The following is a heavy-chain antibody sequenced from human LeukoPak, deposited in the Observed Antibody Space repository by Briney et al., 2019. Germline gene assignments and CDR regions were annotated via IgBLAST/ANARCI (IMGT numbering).Heavy chain of an antibody. CDR1: GFTVSSNY. V-gene: IGHV3-53*01. CDR2: IYSGGST. J-gene: IGHJ4*02. Sequence: PGGSLRLSCAASGFTVSSNYMSWVRQAPGKGLEWVSVIYSGGSTYYAESVKGRFTISRDNSKNTLYLQMNSLRAEDTAVYYCAREGFRPGQQLANYYFDYWGQGTLVTVSS. D-gene: IGHD6-13*01. CDR3: AREGFRPGQQLANYYFDY.